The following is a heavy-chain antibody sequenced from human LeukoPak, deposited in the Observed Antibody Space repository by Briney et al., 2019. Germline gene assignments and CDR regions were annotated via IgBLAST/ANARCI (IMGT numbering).Heavy chain of an antibody. Sequence: ASVKVSCKASGNTFTNYDINWVRQAPGQGLEWMGRIIPMVGVTNYAPKFQGRVTISADKSTNTVYMELRSLKSEDTAVYYCATKIIAAADHWFDPWGQGTLVTVSS. CDR1: GNTFTNYD. CDR2: IIPMVGVT. CDR3: ATKIIAAADHWFDP. D-gene: IGHD6-25*01. V-gene: IGHV1-69*04. J-gene: IGHJ5*02.